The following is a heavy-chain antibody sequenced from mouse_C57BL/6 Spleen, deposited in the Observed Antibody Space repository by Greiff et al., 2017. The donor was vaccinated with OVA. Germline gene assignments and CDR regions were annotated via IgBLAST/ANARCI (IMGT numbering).Heavy chain of an antibody. Sequence: QVQLQQPGAELVRPGSSVKLSCKASGYTFTSYWMHWVKQRPIQGLEWIGNIDPSDSETHYNQKFKDKATLTVDKSSSTAYMQLSSLTSEDSAVYDCARRGYGSSYWYFDVWGTGTTVTVSS. V-gene: IGHV1-52*01. CDR2: IDPSDSET. CDR3: ARRGYGSSYWYFDV. D-gene: IGHD1-1*01. CDR1: GYTFTSYW. J-gene: IGHJ1*03.